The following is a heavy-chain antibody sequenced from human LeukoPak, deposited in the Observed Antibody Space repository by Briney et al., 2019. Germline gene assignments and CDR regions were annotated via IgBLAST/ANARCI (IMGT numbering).Heavy chain of an antibody. Sequence: GGSLRLSCAASGFTFDDYAMHWVRQVPGKGLEWVSGSWNSASIGYADSVKGRFPISRDNAKNSLFLQMNSLRVEDTALYYCAKVIHVSGWGSRSFDFWGQGTLVTVSS. CDR2: SWNSASI. CDR1: GFTFDDYA. J-gene: IGHJ4*02. V-gene: IGHV3-9*01. CDR3: AKVIHVSGWGSRSFDF. D-gene: IGHD3-10*01.